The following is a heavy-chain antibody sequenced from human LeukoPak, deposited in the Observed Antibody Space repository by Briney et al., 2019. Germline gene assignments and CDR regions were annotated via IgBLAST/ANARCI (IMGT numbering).Heavy chain of an antibody. CDR3: AKEPESYVDTAMVDFDY. D-gene: IGHD5-18*01. CDR2: ISGSGGVQ. V-gene: IGHV3-23*01. CDR1: RFTSSRYV. Sequence: GGSLRLSCAASRFTSSRYVMSAGRQAPGKGGECGSAISGSGGVQSSAASGKARFPIPGDNSKTTLNLKWNSLRAEDTTVYYCAKEPESYVDTAMVDFDYWGQGTLVTVSS. J-gene: IGHJ4*02.